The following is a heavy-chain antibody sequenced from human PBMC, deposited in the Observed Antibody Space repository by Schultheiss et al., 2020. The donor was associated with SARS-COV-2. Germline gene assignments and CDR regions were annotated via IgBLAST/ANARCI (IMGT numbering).Heavy chain of an antibody. CDR3: ARDHCSSTSCYISGRFDP. CDR1: GGTCSSYT. D-gene: IGHD2-2*02. CDR2: IIPILGIA. V-gene: IGHV1-69*04. Sequence: SVKVSCKASGGTCSSYTISWVRQAPGQGLEWMGRIIPILGIANYAQKFQGRVTITADKSTSTAYMELSSLRSEDTAVYYCARDHCSSTSCYISGRFDPWLQGTLVPVSS. J-gene: IGHJ5*02.